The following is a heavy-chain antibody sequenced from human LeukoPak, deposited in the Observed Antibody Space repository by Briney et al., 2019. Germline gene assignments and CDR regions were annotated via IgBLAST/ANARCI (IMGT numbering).Heavy chain of an antibody. Sequence: GGSLRLSCAASGFPFSSYGMHWVRQAPGKRLEWVPVISAHGTNKYCPDSVKGRFTISRANSKYTLYLQMNSLRAENTAVYYWAKGLGTATWFGPWGQGSLVTVSS. V-gene: IGHV3-30*18. J-gene: IGHJ5*02. CDR1: GFPFSSYG. D-gene: IGHD1-1*01. CDR2: ISAHGTNK. CDR3: AKGLGTATWFGP.